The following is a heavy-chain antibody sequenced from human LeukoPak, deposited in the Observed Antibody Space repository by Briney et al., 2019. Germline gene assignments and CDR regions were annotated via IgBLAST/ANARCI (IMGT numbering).Heavy chain of an antibody. Sequence: KASETLSLTCTVSGGSISSYYWSWIRQPAGKGLEWIGRIYTSGSTNYNPSLKSRVTMSVDTSKNQFSLKLSSVTAADTAVYYCAGDYPMVRGVITPPLDYWGQGTLVTVSS. D-gene: IGHD3-10*01. J-gene: IGHJ4*02. CDR1: GGSISSYY. V-gene: IGHV4-4*07. CDR3: AGDYPMVRGVITPPLDY. CDR2: IYTSGST.